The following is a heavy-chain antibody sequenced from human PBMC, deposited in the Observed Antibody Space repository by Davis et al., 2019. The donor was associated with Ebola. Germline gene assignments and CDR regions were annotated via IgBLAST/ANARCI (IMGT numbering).Heavy chain of an antibody. CDR2: ISSSSSYT. CDR1: GFTFSDYY. D-gene: IGHD3-16*02. J-gene: IGHJ4*02. CDR3: ARGYYDYVWGSYRPKFFDY. Sequence: GGSLRLSCAASGFTFSDYYMSWIRQAPGQGLEWVSYISSSSSYTNYADSVKVRFTISRDNAKNSLYLQMNSLRAEDTAVYYCARGYYDYVWGSYRPKFFDYWGQGTLVTVSS. V-gene: IGHV3-11*06.